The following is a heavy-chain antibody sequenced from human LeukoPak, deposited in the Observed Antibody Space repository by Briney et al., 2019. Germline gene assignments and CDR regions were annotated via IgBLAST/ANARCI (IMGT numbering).Heavy chain of an antibody. CDR1: GFSLSTSGMR. CDR3: ARSYDILTGYYGLFDY. D-gene: IGHD3-9*01. Sequence: ESGPALVKPTQTLTLTCTFSGFSLSTSGMRVSWVRQPPGKALEWLARTDWGDDKFYITSLKTRLTISKDTSKNQVVLTMTNMEPVDTATYYCARSYDILTGYYGLFDYWGQGTLVTVSS. V-gene: IGHV2-70*04. J-gene: IGHJ4*02. CDR2: TDWGDDK.